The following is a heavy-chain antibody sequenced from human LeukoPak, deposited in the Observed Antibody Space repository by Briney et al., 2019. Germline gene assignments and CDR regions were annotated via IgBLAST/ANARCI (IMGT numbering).Heavy chain of an antibody. D-gene: IGHD3-10*01. Sequence: GGSLRLSCAASGFTFSSYAMHWVRQAPGQGLEWVAIISYDGSNKYYADSVKGRFTISRDNSKNTLYLQMNSLRVEDMAVYYCAREAVLLWFGGVGVAFDIWGQGTMVTVSS. J-gene: IGHJ3*02. CDR1: GFTFSSYA. V-gene: IGHV3-30-3*01. CDR2: ISYDGSNK. CDR3: AREAVLLWFGGVGVAFDI.